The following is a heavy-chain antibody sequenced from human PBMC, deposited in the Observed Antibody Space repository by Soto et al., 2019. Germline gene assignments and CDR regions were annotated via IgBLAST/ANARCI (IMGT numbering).Heavy chain of an antibody. V-gene: IGHV4-39*01. CDR3: ARPGNYGSGSYLYYLDY. CDR2: IYYSGST. D-gene: IGHD3-10*01. Sequence: QLQLQESGPGLVKPSETLSLTCTVSGGSISSSSYYWGWIRQPPGKGLEWIGSIYYSGSTYYNPSLKSRVTISVYTSKNQFSLKLSSVTAADTAVYYCARPGNYGSGSYLYYLDYWGQGTLVTVSS. J-gene: IGHJ4*02. CDR1: GGSISSSSYY.